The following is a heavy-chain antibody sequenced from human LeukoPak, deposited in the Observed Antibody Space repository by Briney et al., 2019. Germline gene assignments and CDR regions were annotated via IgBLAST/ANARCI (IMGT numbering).Heavy chain of an antibody. J-gene: IGHJ6*02. CDR1: GGSISSYY. CDR3: ARDNHYYGSGIHYYYGMDV. Sequence: PSETLSLTCTASGGSISSYYWVWIRQPPGKGLEWIGYIYYNGNTNYNPSLKSRVTISIDTSKTQFSLRLSSVTAADTAVYYCARDNHYYGSGIHYYYGMDVWGQGTTVTVSS. D-gene: IGHD3-10*01. CDR2: IYYNGNT. V-gene: IGHV4-59*12.